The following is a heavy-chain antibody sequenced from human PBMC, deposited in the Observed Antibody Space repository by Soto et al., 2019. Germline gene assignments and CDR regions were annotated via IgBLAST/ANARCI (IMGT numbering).Heavy chain of an antibody. CDR1: GFN. J-gene: IGHJ4*02. CDR3: AMTVGATSWNFDY. Sequence: GGSMRLSCAAAGFNMHWVGQAPGKGLEWVAVISYDGSNKYYADSVKGRFSISRDNSKNTLYLQMNSLRAEDTAVYYCAMTVGATSWNFDYWGQGILVTVSS. CDR2: ISYDGSNK. V-gene: IGHV3-30-3*01. D-gene: IGHD1-26*01.